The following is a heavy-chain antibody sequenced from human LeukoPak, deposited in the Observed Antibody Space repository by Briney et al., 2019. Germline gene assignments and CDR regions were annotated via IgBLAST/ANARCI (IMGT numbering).Heavy chain of an antibody. CDR1: GGSISITNYY. CDR2: ISQSGHT. J-gene: IGHJ3*02. V-gene: IGHV4-39*07. Sequence: SETLSLTCTVSGGSISITNYYWVWIRQPPEKGLEWIASISQSGHTYYNPSLKSRVTISVDTSKNQFSLHLNSVIVADTAVYYWAGQVATEGEWAFYIWGQGTLATGSS. D-gene: IGHD5-12*01. CDR3: AGQVATEGEWAFYI.